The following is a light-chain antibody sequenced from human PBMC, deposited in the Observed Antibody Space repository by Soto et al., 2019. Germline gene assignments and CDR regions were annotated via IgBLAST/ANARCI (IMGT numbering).Light chain of an antibody. V-gene: IGKV1-39*01. CDR3: QQSYSIPRT. CDR2: TAS. J-gene: IGKJ4*01. Sequence: QMTQSPSSLSASVGDRVTITCRASHSIAGYLNWYQQKPGKAPRLLIYTASNLQSGVPSRFSGSGPGTDFTLTISSLPPEDFGTHYCQQSYSIPRTFGRGTKVDIX. CDR1: HSIAGY.